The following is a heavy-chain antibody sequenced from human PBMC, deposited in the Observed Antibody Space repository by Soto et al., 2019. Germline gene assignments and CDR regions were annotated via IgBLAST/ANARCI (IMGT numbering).Heavy chain of an antibody. V-gene: IGHV3-30-3*01. D-gene: IGHD2-15*01. Sequence: GGSLRLSCAASGFTFSSYAMHWVRQAPGKGLEWVAVISYDGSNKYYADSVKGRFTISRDSSKNTLYLQMNSLRAEDTAVYYCARDQPARPPYCSGGSCSISHYGMDVWGQGTTVTVSS. CDR3: ARDQPARPPYCSGGSCSISHYGMDV. J-gene: IGHJ6*02. CDR2: ISYDGSNK. CDR1: GFTFSSYA.